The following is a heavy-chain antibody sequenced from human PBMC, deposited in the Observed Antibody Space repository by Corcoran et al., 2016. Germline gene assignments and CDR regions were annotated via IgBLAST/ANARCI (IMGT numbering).Heavy chain of an antibody. CDR3: AREGAGLAQLGAFDI. CDR1: GFTFSSYW. Sequence: EVQLVESGGGLVQPGGSLRLSCAASGFTFSSYWMHWVRQAPGKGLVWVSRINSDGSSTGYADSVKGRFTISRDNAKNTLYLQMNSLRAEDTAVYYCAREGAGLAQLGAFDIWGQGTMVTVSS. D-gene: IGHD6-19*01. J-gene: IGHJ3*02. CDR2: INSDGSST. V-gene: IGHV3-74*01.